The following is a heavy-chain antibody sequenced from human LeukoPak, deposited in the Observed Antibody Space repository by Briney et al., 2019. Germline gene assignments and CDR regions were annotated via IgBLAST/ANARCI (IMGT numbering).Heavy chain of an antibody. D-gene: IGHD6-19*01. Sequence: GGSLILSCAASGFTFSSYEMNWVRQAPGKGLEWVSYISSSGSTIYYADSVKGRFTISRDNAKNSLYLQMNSLRAEDTAVYYCARIAVAGLENWFDPWGQGTLVTVSS. CDR3: ARIAVAGLENWFDP. V-gene: IGHV3-48*03. CDR1: GFTFSSYE. J-gene: IGHJ5*02. CDR2: ISSSGSTI.